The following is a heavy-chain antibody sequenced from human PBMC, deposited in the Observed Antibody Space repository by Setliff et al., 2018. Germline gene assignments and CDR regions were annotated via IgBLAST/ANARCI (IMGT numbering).Heavy chain of an antibody. CDR1: GFTFSSYS. J-gene: IGHJ4*02. D-gene: IGHD1-26*01. CDR2: ISSSSSTI. CDR3: ARDRGSGSYFPRYFDY. Sequence: GGSLRLSCAASGFTFSSYSMNWVRQAPGKGLEWVSYISSSSSTIYYADSVKGRFTISRDNAKNSLYLQMNSLRAEDTAVYYCARDRGSGSYFPRYFDYWGQGTLVTVS. V-gene: IGHV3-48*01.